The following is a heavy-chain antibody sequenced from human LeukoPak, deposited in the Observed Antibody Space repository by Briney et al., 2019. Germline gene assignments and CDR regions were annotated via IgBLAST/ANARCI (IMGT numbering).Heavy chain of an antibody. J-gene: IGHJ6*02. CDR2: IWYDGSNK. D-gene: IGHD6-13*01. Sequence: GGSLRLSCAASGFTFSSYGMHWVRQAPGKGLEWVAVIWYDGSNKYYADSVKGRFTISRDNSKNTLYLQMNSLRAEDTAVYYCAGGYSSSWYSVYYYYGMDVWGQGTTVTVSS. CDR3: AGGYSSSWYSVYYYYGMDV. CDR1: GFTFSSYG. V-gene: IGHV3-33*01.